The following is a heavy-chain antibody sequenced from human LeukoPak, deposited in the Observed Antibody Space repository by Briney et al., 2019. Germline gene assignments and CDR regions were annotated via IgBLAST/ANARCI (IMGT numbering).Heavy chain of an antibody. CDR2: IKEDGSEI. CDR3: ARDRGYSNCDL. D-gene: IGHD4-23*01. V-gene: IGHV3-7*01. J-gene: IGHJ5*02. CDR1: AFTFSNYW. Sequence: GGSLRLSCAASAFTFSNYWMSWVRQAPGKGLEWVANIKEDGSEINYVDSVKGRFTISRDNAKNSLYLQMNSLRVADTAANYCARDRGYSNCDLWGQGTLVRVP.